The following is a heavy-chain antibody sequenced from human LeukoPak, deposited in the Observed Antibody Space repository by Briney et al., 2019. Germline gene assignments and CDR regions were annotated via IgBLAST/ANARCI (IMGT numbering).Heavy chain of an antibody. J-gene: IGHJ4*02. D-gene: IGHD2-21*02. CDR3: AKAATYCGGDCYGLFDY. Sequence: LPGGSLRLSCAASGFTFSSYAMSWVRQAPGKGLEWVSAISGSGGSTYYADSVKGRFTISRDNSKNTLYLQMNSLRAEDTAVYYCAKAATYCGGDCYGLFDYWGQGTLVTVSS. CDR1: GFTFSSYA. V-gene: IGHV3-23*01. CDR2: ISGSGGST.